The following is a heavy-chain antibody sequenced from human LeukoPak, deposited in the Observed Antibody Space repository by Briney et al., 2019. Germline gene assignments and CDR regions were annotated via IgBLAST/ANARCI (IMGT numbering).Heavy chain of an antibody. CDR3: ARDGFGESFFDY. CDR2: IWHDGSNK. V-gene: IGHV3-33*01. J-gene: IGHJ4*02. D-gene: IGHD3-10*01. CDR1: GFTFSSYG. Sequence: GGSPRLSCAASGFTFSSYGMHWVRQAPGKGLEWVAVIWHDGSNKYYADSVKGRFTISRDNSKNTLYLQMNSLRAEDTAVYYCARDGFGESFFDYWGQGTLVTVSS.